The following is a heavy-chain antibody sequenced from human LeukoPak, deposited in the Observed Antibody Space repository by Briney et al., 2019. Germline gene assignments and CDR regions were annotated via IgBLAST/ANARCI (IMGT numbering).Heavy chain of an antibody. D-gene: IGHD3-22*01. CDR3: ARAYDSSDIDY. CDR1: GFTFSSYG. Sequence: PGGSLRLSRAASGFTFSSYGMHWVRQAPGKGLEWVAVIWYDGSNKYYADSVKGRFTISRDNSKNTLYLQMNSLRAEDTAVYYCARAYDSSDIDYWGQGTLVTVSS. J-gene: IGHJ4*02. V-gene: IGHV3-33*01. CDR2: IWYDGSNK.